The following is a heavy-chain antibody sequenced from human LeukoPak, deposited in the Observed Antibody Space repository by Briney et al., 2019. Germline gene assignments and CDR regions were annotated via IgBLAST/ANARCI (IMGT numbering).Heavy chain of an antibody. CDR3: ARETGYRFDY. CDR1: GFTFSDYA. J-gene: IGHJ4*02. CDR2: VSYDGSNK. Sequence: PGGSLRLSCVASGFTFSDYAVHWVRQAPGRGLECVAVVSYDGSNKNHADSVKGRFTISRDNSKSTLYLQMNSLRVEDMAVYYCARETGYRFDYWGRGTLASVSS. D-gene: IGHD3-9*01. V-gene: IGHV3-30-3*01.